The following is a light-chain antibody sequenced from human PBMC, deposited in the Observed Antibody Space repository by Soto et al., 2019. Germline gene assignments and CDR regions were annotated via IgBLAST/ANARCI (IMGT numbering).Light chain of an antibody. J-gene: IGKJ2*01. CDR3: QHYKGYPYT. CDR1: QSIDNW. Sequence: DIPMTQSPSPLSASIGDRVTITCGASQSIDNWLAWYQQKPGKAPQLLIYDAFRLKTGVPSRFTASGSWTEFTLTINTLQADDSATYFCQHYKGYPYTFGPGTKVEIK. V-gene: IGKV1-5*01. CDR2: DAF.